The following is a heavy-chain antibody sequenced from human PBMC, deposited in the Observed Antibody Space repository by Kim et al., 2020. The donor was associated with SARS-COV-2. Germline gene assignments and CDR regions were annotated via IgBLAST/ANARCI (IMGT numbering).Heavy chain of an antibody. J-gene: IGHJ6*02. Sequence: SETLSLTCTVSGGSISSSSYYWGWIRQPPGKGLEWIGSIYYSGSTYYNPSLKSRVTISVDTSKNQFSLKLSSVTAADTAVYYCANQMVAVAGHYYYGMDVWGQGTTVTVSS. CDR2: IYYSGST. V-gene: IGHV4-39*01. D-gene: IGHD6-19*01. CDR3: ANQMVAVAGHYYYGMDV. CDR1: GGSISSSSYY.